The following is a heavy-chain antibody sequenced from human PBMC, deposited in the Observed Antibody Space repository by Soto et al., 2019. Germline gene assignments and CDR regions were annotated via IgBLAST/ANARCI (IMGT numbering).Heavy chain of an antibody. CDR2: IVVISNTA. Sequence: QVVLLQSGAEVKEPGSSVRVSCKVSGSTFNNFAFSWVRQAPGHGPEWMGGIVVISNTADYSQRFQDRVPIPADTSTNTLYMELGSLTFEDTAVYYWARAIKRGEVNYYFDYWGQGTLVTVSS. CDR3: ARAIKRGEVNYYFDY. V-gene: IGHV1-69*06. D-gene: IGHD3-16*01. J-gene: IGHJ4*02. CDR1: GSTFNNFA.